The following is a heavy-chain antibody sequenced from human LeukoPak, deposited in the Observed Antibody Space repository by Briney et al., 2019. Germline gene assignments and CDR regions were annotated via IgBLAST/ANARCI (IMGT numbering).Heavy chain of an antibody. CDR3: ARRIQENRMTTANNWFDP. Sequence: SKTLSLTCTVSGGSISDSCWGWIRHPPGKGLEWIGYIYYSGSTKYNPSLMSRVTISIDTSKNQFSLKLSSVSAADSAVYYCARRIQENRMTTANNWFDPWGQGTLITVSS. CDR2: IYYSGST. CDR1: GGSISDSC. J-gene: IGHJ5*02. V-gene: IGHV4-59*08. D-gene: IGHD4-17*01.